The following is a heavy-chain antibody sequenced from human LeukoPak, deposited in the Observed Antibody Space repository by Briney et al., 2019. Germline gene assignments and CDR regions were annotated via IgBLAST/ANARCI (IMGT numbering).Heavy chain of an antibody. J-gene: IGHJ5*02. CDR1: GFTFSSYA. CDR2: ISYDGSNK. Sequence: GRSLRLSCAASGFTFSSYAMHWVRQAPGKGLEWVAVISYDGSNKYYADSVKGRFTISRDNSKNTLYLQMNSPRAEDTAVYYCASGSVLLCFSWGQGTLVTVSS. D-gene: IGHD3-10*02. V-gene: IGHV3-30-3*01. CDR3: ASGSVLLCFS.